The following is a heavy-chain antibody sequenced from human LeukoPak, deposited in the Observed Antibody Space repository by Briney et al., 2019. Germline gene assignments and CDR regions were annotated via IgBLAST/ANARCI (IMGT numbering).Heavy chain of an antibody. V-gene: IGHV1-8*01. CDR3: ARGVSSSWYWEEYYYGMDV. CDR1: GYTFTSYD. Sequence: ASVKVSCKASGYTFTSYDINWVRQATGQGLEWMGWMNPNSGNTGYAQKFQGRVTMTRNTSISTTYMELSSLRSEDTAVYYCARGVSSSWYWEEYYYGMDVWGQGTTVTVSS. CDR2: MNPNSGNT. D-gene: IGHD6-13*01. J-gene: IGHJ6*02.